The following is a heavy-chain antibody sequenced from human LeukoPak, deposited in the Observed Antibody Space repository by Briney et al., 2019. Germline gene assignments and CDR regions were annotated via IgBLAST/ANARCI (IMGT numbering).Heavy chain of an antibody. V-gene: IGHV1-8*01. CDR1: GYTFTSYD. D-gene: IGHD3-10*01. Sequence: ASVKVSCKASGYTFTSYDINWVRQATGQGLEWIGWTNPNSGNTGYAQKFQGRVTMTRNTSISTAYMELSSLRSEDTAVYYCARGRVLLWFGELFRDLYYDYWGQGTLVTVSS. CDR3: ARGRVLLWFGELFRDLYYDY. CDR2: TNPNSGNT. J-gene: IGHJ4*02.